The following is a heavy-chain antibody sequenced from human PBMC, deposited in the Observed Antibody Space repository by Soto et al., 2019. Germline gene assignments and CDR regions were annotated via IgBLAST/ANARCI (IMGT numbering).Heavy chain of an antibody. J-gene: IGHJ6*02. CDR2: IYYSGST. D-gene: IGHD2-8*01. CDR3: ARGVHRTNGVCYFSNYYGMDV. V-gene: IGHV4-31*03. Sequence: KPSETLSLTCTVSGGSISSGGYYWSWIRQHPGKGLEWIGYIYYSGSTYYNPSLKSRVTISVDTSKNQFSLKLSSVTAADTAVYYCARGVHRTNGVCYFSNYYGMDVWGQGTTVTVSS. CDR1: GGSISSGGYY.